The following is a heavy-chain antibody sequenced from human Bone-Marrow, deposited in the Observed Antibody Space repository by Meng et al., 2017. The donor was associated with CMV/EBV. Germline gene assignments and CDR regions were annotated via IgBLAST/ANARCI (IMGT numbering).Heavy chain of an antibody. CDR3: ARESSDY. Sequence: GESLKISCVASGFTFSTHTMTWVRQTPAKGLEWVSSVTGSGSSTYYADSVKGRFTISRDNAKNTLYLQMNSLRAEDTAVYYCARESSDYWGQGTLVTVSS. CDR1: GFTFSTHT. V-gene: IGHV3-23*01. J-gene: IGHJ4*02. CDR2: VTGSGSST.